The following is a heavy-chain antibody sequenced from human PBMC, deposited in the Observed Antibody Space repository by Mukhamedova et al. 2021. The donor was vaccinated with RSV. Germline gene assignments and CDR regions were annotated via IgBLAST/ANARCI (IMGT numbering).Heavy chain of an antibody. V-gene: IGHV3-73*01. CDR3: TSKYYYGSGSYFNY. Sequence: AYAASVKGRFTISRDDSKNTAYPQMNSLKTEDTAVYYCTSKYYYGSGSYFNYWGQGTLVTVSS. D-gene: IGHD3-10*01. J-gene: IGHJ4*02.